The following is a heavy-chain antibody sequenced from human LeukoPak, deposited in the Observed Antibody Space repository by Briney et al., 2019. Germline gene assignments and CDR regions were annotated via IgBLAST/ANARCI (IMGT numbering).Heavy chain of an antibody. Sequence: GSLRLSCAASGFIFKNYGMHWVRQAPGKGLEWVSYISSSGSTIYYADSVKGRFTISRDNAKNSLYLQMNSLRAEDTAVYYCAELGITMIGGVWGKGTTVTISS. V-gene: IGHV3-48*04. J-gene: IGHJ6*04. CDR3: AELGITMIGGV. CDR1: GFIFKNYG. CDR2: ISSSGSTI. D-gene: IGHD3-10*02.